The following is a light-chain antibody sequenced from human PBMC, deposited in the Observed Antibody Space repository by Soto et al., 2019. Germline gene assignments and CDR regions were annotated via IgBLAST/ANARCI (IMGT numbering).Light chain of an antibody. CDR1: SGHSNYA. J-gene: IGLJ2*01. Sequence: QLVLNQSPSASASLGASVKLTCTLSSGHSNYAIAWHQQQPEKGPRYLMKLNSDGSHSKGDGIPDRFSGSSSGAERYLTISSLQSEDEADYYCQTWGTGVVFGGGTKLTVL. CDR3: QTWGTGVV. V-gene: IGLV4-69*01. CDR2: LNSDGSH.